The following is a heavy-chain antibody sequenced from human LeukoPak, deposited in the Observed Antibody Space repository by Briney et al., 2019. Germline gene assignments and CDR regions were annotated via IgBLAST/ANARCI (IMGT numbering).Heavy chain of an antibody. CDR2: TYYRSKWYN. Sequence: SQTLSLTCAISGDRSSSNSAAWKCIRQSPSRGLEWLGRTYYRSKWYNDYAVSVKSRITINPDTSKNQFSLQLNSVTPEDTAVYYCARGSHACDLSWGQGTLVIVSS. CDR1: GDRSSSNSAA. CDR3: ARGSHACDLS. D-gene: IGHD2-21*02. V-gene: IGHV6-1*01. J-gene: IGHJ4*02.